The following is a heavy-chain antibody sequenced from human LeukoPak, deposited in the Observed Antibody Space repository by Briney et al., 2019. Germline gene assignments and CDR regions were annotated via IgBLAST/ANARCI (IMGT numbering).Heavy chain of an antibody. J-gene: IGHJ3*02. CDR2: IYYSGST. D-gene: IGHD2-21*02. Sequence: SETLSLTCTVSGYSISSGYYWSWIRQPPGKGLEWIGSIYYSGSTYYNPSLKSRVTISVDTSKNQFSLKLSSVTAADTAVYYCARRVTAIWVDAFDIWGQGTMVTVSS. V-gene: IGHV4-38-2*02. CDR1: GYSISSGYY. CDR3: ARRVTAIWVDAFDI.